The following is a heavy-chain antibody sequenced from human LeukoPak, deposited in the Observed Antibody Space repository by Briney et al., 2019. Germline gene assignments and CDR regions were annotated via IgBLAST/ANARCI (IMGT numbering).Heavy chain of an antibody. D-gene: IGHD5-24*01. V-gene: IGHV4-59*01. J-gene: IGHJ4*02. CDR3: ARESRREGYRFDY. CDR1: GGSINGYY. Sequence: PSETLSLTCTVSGGSINGYYWSWIRQPPGKGLEWIGYVYYSASTNYNPSLKSRVTISVDTSKKKFSLRLSSMTAADTAVYYCARESRREGYRFDYWGQGTLVTVSS. CDR2: VYYSAST.